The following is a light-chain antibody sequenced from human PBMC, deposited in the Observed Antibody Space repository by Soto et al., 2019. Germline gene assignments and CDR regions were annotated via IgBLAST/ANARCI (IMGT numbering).Light chain of an antibody. CDR2: GVN. CDR3: CSYTTSTTYV. Sequence: LTQAASLSGAPGQSISISYTGTVSDVGGYDSVSWYQQHPGRAPKLIIYGVNNRPSGVSNRFSASKSADTASLTISGLQAEDEANYYCCSYTTSTTYVFGTGPKVTAL. CDR1: VSDVGGYDS. V-gene: IGLV2-14*03. J-gene: IGLJ1*01.